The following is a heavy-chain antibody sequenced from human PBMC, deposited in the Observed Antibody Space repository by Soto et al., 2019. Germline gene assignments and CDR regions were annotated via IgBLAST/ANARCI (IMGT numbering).Heavy chain of an antibody. V-gene: IGHV3-23*01. J-gene: IGHJ4*02. Sequence: EVQLLESGGGLVQPGGSLRLSCAASGFTFSSYAMSWVRQAPGKGLEWVSAISGSGGSTHYADSVKGRFTISRDNSKNTLYLQMNSLRAEDTAVYYCAKDWVVVVITSGYYFDYWGQGTLVTVSS. CDR1: GFTFSSYA. D-gene: IGHD3-22*01. CDR2: ISGSGGST. CDR3: AKDWVVVVITSGYYFDY.